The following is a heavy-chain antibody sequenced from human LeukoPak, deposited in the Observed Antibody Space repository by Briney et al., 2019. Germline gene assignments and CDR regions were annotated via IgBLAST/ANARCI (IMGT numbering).Heavy chain of an antibody. CDR1: GFTFSSYA. CDR2: ISGSGGST. J-gene: IGHJ4*02. D-gene: IGHD5-24*01. Sequence: PGGSLRLSCAASGFTFSSYAMSWVRQARGKGLEWVSSISGSGGSTYYADSVKGRFTISRDNSKNTLYPQMNSLRAEDTAVYYCAKVEMAYFDYWGQGTLVTVSS. V-gene: IGHV3-23*01. CDR3: AKVEMAYFDY.